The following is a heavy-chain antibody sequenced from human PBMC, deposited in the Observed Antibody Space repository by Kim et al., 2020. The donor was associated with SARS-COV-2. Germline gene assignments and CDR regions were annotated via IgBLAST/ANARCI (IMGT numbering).Heavy chain of an antibody. CDR2: IYYSGST. Sequence: SKTLSLTCTVSGGSISSYYWSWIRQPPGKGLEWIGYIYYSGSTNYNPSLKSRVTISVDTSKNQFSLKLSSVTAADTAVYYCARDSSSWSGWFDPWGQGTLVTVSS. V-gene: IGHV4-59*13. CDR3: ARDSSSWSGWFDP. D-gene: IGHD6-13*01. J-gene: IGHJ5*02. CDR1: GGSISSYY.